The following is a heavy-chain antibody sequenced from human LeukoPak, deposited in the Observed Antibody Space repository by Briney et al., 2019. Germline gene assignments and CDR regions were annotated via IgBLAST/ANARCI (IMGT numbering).Heavy chain of an antibody. J-gene: IGHJ4*02. D-gene: IGHD4-23*01. CDR2: IHPNSGKT. CDR3: ARGHYGGNRYFDI. CDR1: GYTFRSYE. Sequence: ASVKVSCKASGYTFRSYEINWVRQAPGQGLEWVGWIHPNSGKTGYAQKFQGRVTMTRDTSTETAFMELSCLKFDDTAIFYCARGHYGGNRYFDIWGQGTLVTVSS. V-gene: IGHV1-8*01.